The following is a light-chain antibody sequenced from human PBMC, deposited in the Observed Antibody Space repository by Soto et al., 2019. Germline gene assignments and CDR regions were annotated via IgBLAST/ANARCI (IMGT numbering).Light chain of an antibody. Sequence: DIQMTQSPSSLSASVGDRVTITCRASQSMSTYLNWFQQKPGKAPKVLIYGASSLQSGVTSRFSGSGSGTDVTRTISSLQPEDVATYYCQQGYNTPLTFGGGTKVEIK. J-gene: IGKJ4*01. CDR3: QQGYNTPLT. CDR1: QSMSTY. V-gene: IGKV1-39*01. CDR2: GAS.